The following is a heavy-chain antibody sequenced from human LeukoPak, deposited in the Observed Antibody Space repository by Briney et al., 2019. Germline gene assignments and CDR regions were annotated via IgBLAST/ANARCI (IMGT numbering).Heavy chain of an antibody. Sequence: GASVKVSCKPSGYTFIDHYLHWVRQAPGQGLESLGWIDPDTGDTNYPQKFQGRVTMSRDTSSSTAYMELNRLRAYDTAVYYCARAGHHSNSGGYDLWGLGTLVTVSS. CDR1: GYTFIDHY. V-gene: IGHV1-2*02. CDR3: ARAGHHSNSGGYDL. D-gene: IGHD3-22*01. J-gene: IGHJ4*02. CDR2: IDPDTGDT.